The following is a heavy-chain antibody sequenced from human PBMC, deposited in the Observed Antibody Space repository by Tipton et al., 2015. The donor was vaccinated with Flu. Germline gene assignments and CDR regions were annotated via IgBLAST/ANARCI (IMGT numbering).Heavy chain of an antibody. CDR3: ARHVPVTGTRGFDY. CDR1: GGSISSGSYY. Sequence: TLSLTCTVSGGSISSGSYYWSWIRQPAGKGLEWIGRIYTSGSTNYNPSLKSRVTISVDTSKNQFSLKLSSVTAADTAVYYCARHVPVTGTRGFDYWGQGTLVTVSS. CDR2: IYTSGST. D-gene: IGHD6-19*01. V-gene: IGHV4-61*02. J-gene: IGHJ4*02.